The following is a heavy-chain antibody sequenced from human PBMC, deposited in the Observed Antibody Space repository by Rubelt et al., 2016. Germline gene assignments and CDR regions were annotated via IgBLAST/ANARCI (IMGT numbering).Heavy chain of an antibody. Sequence: LQLQESGPGLVKPSETLSLTCTVSGASLSTTTYFWGWIRQPPGKGLEWLATIYYSGTTYYNASLKSRVTISVDKSKNQFPLKLNSVTAAETAVYYCARDPIYGMDVWGQGTTVTVSS. J-gene: IGHJ6*02. CDR1: GASLSTTTYF. CDR2: IYYSGTT. CDR3: ARDPIYGMDV. V-gene: IGHV4-39*06.